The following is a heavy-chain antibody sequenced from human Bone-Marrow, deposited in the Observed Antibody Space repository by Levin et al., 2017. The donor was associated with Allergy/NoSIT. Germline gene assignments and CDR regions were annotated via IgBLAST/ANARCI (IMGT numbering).Heavy chain of an antibody. CDR1: GFNLSTYW. Sequence: SCAASGFNLSTYWMSWVRQTPGKGLEWVANINQDGSAKNYVDSVKGRFTISRDNAKNSLSLQMTSLRSEDTAMYYCLRTSRGYSLGNWGQGTQVTVSS. CDR3: LRTSRGYSLGN. J-gene: IGHJ4*02. D-gene: IGHD5-18*01. CDR2: INQDGSAK. V-gene: IGHV3-7*01.